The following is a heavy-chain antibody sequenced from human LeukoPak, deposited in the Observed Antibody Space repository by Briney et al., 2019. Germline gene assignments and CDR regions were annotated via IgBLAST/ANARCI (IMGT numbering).Heavy chain of an antibody. Sequence: GGSLRLSCAASGFTFSSYWMNWARQAPGKRLEWVASINHNGNVNYYVDSVKGRFTISRDNAKNSLYLQMSNLRAEVTAVYFCARGGGLDVWGQGATVTVSS. CDR2: INHNGNVN. CDR3: ARGGGLDV. D-gene: IGHD3-16*01. CDR1: GFTFSSYW. V-gene: IGHV3-7*03. J-gene: IGHJ6*02.